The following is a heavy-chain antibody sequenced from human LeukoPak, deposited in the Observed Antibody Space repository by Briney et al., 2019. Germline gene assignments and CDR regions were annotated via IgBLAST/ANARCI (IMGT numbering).Heavy chain of an antibody. CDR3: ARDRRGYYDSSGHFDY. D-gene: IGHD3-22*01. V-gene: IGHV4-59*01. CDR2: IDYSGAT. CDR1: GGSISSYY. Sequence: SETLSLTCTVSGGSISSYYWSWIRQPPGKGLEWIAYIDYSGATKFNPSLKSRVTITLDTPKNQFSLKLSSVTAADTAVYYCARDRRGYYDSSGHFDYWGQGTLVTVSS. J-gene: IGHJ4*02.